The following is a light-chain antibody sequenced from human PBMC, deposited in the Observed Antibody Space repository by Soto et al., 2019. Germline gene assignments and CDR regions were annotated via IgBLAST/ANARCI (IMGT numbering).Light chain of an antibody. Sequence: QSVVTQLASVSASTGQSGCIWCTGTSSGRAIYNYVSWYQQQPGKAPKLMIYQVTNRPSAASNRFSGSRSGNTASLTISGLQAEDEADYYSSSYTDSTNSVFGTGPNLTVL. CDR2: QVT. V-gene: IGLV2-14*01. J-gene: IGLJ1*01. CDR1: SSGRAIYNY. CDR3: SSYTDSTNSV.